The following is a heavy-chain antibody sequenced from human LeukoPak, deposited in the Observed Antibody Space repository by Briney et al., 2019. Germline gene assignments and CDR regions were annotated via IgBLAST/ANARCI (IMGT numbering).Heavy chain of an antibody. V-gene: IGHV3-33*06. CDR2: IRYDGSNK. D-gene: IGHD2-2*01. CDR3: AKGRSSTSYYYMDV. Sequence: PGRSLRLSCAASGFTFSSYGMHWVRQAPGKGLEWVAVIRYDGSNKYYADSVKGRFTISRDNSKNTLYLQMNSLRAEDTAVYYCAKGRSSTSYYYMDVWGKGTTVTVSS. J-gene: IGHJ6*03. CDR1: GFTFSSYG.